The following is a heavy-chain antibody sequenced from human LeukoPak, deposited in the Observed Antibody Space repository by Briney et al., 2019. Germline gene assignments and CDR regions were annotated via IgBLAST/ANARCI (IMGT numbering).Heavy chain of an antibody. D-gene: IGHD6-19*01. CDR3: ARGRAWYMDY. J-gene: IGHJ4*02. V-gene: IGHV4-34*11. Sequence: PSETLSLTCAVYGGSLSGYSWSWIRQPPGKGLEWIGYIYYSGSTNYNPSLKSRVTISVDTSKNQFSLKLSSVTAADTAVYYCARGRAWYMDYWGQGTLVTVSS. CDR2: IYYSGST. CDR1: GGSLSGYS.